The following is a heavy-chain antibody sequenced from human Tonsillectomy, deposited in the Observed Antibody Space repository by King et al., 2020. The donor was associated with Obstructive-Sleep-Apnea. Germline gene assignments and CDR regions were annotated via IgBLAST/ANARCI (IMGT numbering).Heavy chain of an antibody. CDR1: GGTVTTDT. J-gene: IGHJ6*02. V-gene: IGHV1-69*01. CDR3: ARDLTGMDV. Sequence: VQLVESGAEVKKPGSSVTVSCKASGGTVTTDTISWVRQAPGQGLEWMGGIIPMSGTSHYAQKCQGRVIITADASPNIVFMQLNSLRSEDTAVYYCARDLTGMDVWGQGTSVAVSS. CDR2: IIPMSGTS. D-gene: IGHD3-9*01.